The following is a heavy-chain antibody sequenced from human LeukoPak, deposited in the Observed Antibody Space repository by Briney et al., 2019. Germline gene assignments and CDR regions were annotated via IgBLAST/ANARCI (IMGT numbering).Heavy chain of an antibody. J-gene: IGHJ5*02. V-gene: IGHV3-7*04. CDR2: IKQDGSEK. CDR1: GFTFTTYW. CDR3: ARSYGGWFDP. Sequence: HPGGSLRLSCAASGFTFTTYWMSWVRQAPGKGLEWVANIKQDGSEKYYVDSVRGRLTISRDNANNSVYLQMDSLRAEDTAVYYCARSYGGWFDPWGQGTLVTVSS. D-gene: IGHD3-10*01.